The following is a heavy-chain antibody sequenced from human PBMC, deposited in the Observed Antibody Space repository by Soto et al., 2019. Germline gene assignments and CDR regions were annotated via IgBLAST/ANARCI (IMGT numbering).Heavy chain of an antibody. CDR2: TRNKANSYTT. J-gene: IGHJ6*02. Sequence: GGSLRLSCAASGFTFSDHYMDWVRQAPGKGLEWVGRTRNKANSYTTEYAASVKGRFTISRDDSKNSLYLQMNSLKTEDTAVFYCARDLFFSSYEHYGMDVWGQGTTVTVSS. CDR3: ARDLFFSSYEHYGMDV. CDR1: GFTFSDHY. D-gene: IGHD3-16*01. V-gene: IGHV3-72*01.